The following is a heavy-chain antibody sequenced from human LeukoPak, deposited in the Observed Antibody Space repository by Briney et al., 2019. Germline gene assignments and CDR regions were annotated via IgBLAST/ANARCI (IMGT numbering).Heavy chain of an antibody. CDR1: GGSISSSSYY. CDR3: ANGIAAAGVYYFDY. J-gene: IGHJ4*02. Sequence: SETLSLTCTVSGGSISSSSYYWGWIRQPPGKGLEWIGSIYYSGSTYYNPSLKSRVTISVDTSKNQFSLKLSSVTAADTAVYYFANGIAAAGVYYFDYWGQGTLVAVSS. V-gene: IGHV4-39*01. CDR2: IYYSGST. D-gene: IGHD6-13*01.